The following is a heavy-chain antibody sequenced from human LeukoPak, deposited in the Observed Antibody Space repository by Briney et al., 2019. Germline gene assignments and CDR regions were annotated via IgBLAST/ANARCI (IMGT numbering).Heavy chain of an antibody. CDR1: GFTVSSNE. V-gene: IGHV3-7*03. Sequence: GGSLRLSCAASGFTVSSNEMSWVRQAPGKGLEWVANIKEDGSEKYYVDSVKGRFTVSRDNVKNSLFLQMNSLRVDDTAVYYCAKSGSSVFWSWGQGTLVTVSS. D-gene: IGHD3-3*02. CDR3: AKSGSSVFWS. CDR2: IKEDGSEK. J-gene: IGHJ5*02.